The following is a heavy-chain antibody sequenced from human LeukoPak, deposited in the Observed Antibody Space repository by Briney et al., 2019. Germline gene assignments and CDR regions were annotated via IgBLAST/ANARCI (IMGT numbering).Heavy chain of an antibody. CDR1: GFTFSSYW. V-gene: IGHV3-7*01. J-gene: IGHJ6*02. Sequence: LPGGSLRLSCAASGFTFSSYWMSWVRQAPGKGLEWVANIKQDGSEKYYVDSVKGRFTISRDNAKNSLYLQMNSLRAEDTAVYYCARAALHSSSWYYGDYYYYGMDVWGQGTTVTVSS. CDR3: ARAALHSSSWYYGDYYYYGMDV. D-gene: IGHD6-13*01. CDR2: IKQDGSEK.